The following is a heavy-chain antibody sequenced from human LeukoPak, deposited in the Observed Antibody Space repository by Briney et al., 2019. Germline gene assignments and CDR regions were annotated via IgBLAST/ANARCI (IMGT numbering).Heavy chain of an antibody. CDR2: IYYSGST. V-gene: IGHV4-39*01. D-gene: IGHD6-13*01. Sequence: SETLSLTCTASGGSISSSSYYWGWIRQPPGKGLEWIGSIYYSGSTYYNPSLKSRVTISADTSKNQFSLKLSSVTAADTAVYYCARRIAAAVRYFDYWGQGTLVTVSS. CDR1: GGSISSSSYY. CDR3: ARRIAAAVRYFDY. J-gene: IGHJ4*02.